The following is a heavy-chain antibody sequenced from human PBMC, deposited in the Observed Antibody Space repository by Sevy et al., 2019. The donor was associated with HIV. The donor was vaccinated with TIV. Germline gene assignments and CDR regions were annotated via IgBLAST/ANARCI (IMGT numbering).Heavy chain of an antibody. D-gene: IGHD3-9*01. CDR2: ISYHGRDK. CDR1: GITFSTSG. CDR3: AKDFTGYNGMDV. V-gene: IGHV3-30*18. Sequence: GGSLRLSCVVSGITFSTSGMHWVRQAPGKGLEWVAVISYHGRDKFYADSVKGRSTISRDNSKNILYLQMVSLRAEDTAVYYCAKDFTGYNGMDVWGQGTMVTMSS. J-gene: IGHJ6*02.